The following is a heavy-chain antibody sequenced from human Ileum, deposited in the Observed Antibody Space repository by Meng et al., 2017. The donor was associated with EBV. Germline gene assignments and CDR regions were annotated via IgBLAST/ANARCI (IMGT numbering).Heavy chain of an antibody. J-gene: IGHJ4*02. V-gene: IGHV4-30-4*01. Sequence: LLVADTPARESSSQTPFHRAAATGFTNSSGYFCSWISQHPGEGLQWIVYNHYISSTYYYASRMNRLTISSVTAYQFSLQLNSVSATDADIYYCDRGWFGTVLYYFGYWGQGTLVTVSS. CDR3: DRGWFGTVLYYFGY. CDR1: TGFTNSSGYF. CDR2: NHYISST. D-gene: IGHD3-10*01.